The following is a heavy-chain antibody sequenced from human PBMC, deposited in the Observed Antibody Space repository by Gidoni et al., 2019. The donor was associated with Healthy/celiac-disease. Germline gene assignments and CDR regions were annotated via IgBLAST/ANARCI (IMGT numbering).Heavy chain of an antibody. Sequence: QVTLKESGPALVKPTQTLTLTCTFSGFSLSTSGMRASWIRQPPGKALEWLARLDWDDDKFSSTSLKTRLTISKDTSKNQVVLTMTNMDPVDTATYYCALDGLERSDAFDIWGQGTMVTVSS. J-gene: IGHJ3*02. CDR3: ALDGLERSDAFDI. CDR1: GFSLSTSGMR. CDR2: LDWDDDK. V-gene: IGHV2-70*04. D-gene: IGHD1-1*01.